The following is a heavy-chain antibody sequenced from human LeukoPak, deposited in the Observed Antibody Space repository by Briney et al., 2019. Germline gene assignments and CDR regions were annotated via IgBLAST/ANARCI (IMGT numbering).Heavy chain of an antibody. J-gene: IGHJ4*02. CDR2: IGTAGDT. CDR3: ARGGRGSSWFDN. CDR1: GFTFKSYD. D-gene: IGHD6-13*01. Sequence: GRSLRLSCAASGFTFKSYDMHWVRQAAGEGLEWVSAIGTAGDTYYPGSVKGRFIISRENAKNSLYHQMNSLRAGDTAVYYCARGGRGSSWFDNWGQGTLVTVSS. V-gene: IGHV3-13*01.